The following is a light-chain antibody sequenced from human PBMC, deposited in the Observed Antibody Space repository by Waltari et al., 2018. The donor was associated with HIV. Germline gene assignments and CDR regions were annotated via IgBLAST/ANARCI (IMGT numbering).Light chain of an antibody. J-gene: IGLJ3*02. CDR1: SSDVWGYHT. Sequence: QSALTKPASVSGSPGQSITISCTGSSSDVWGYHTVSWYQQHPGKAPRLMIYDVSTRPSGVSDRFSGSKSGDTASLTISGLQAEDEADYYCESYTSTSVWVFGGGTRLTVL. CDR3: ESYTSTSVWV. CDR2: DVS. V-gene: IGLV2-14*03.